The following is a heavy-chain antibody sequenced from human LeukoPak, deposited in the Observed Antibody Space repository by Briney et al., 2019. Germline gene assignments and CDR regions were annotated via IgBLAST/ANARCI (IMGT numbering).Heavy chain of an antibody. D-gene: IGHD1-26*01. V-gene: IGHV7-4-1*02. CDR3: ARRSYVYYFDY. CDR1: GYTFTNYT. Sequence: ASVKVSCKASGYTFTNYTINWVRLAPGQGLEWMGWIDTNTGNPTYAQGFTGRFVFSLDTSVSTAYLQISSLKAEDTAVYYCARRSYVYYFDYWGQGTLVTVSS. J-gene: IGHJ4*02. CDR2: IDTNTGNP.